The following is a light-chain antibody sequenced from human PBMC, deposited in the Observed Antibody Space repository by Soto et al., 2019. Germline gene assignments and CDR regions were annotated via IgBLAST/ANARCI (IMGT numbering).Light chain of an antibody. CDR3: QQYNSYSPRT. CDR2: DAS. Sequence: DIQMTQSPSSLSASAGDRVTITCRASQTISNYLNWYQHNPGKAPKLLSSDASSLQSGVPSRFRGGGSGTEFTLTIRSLQPDDFATYYCQQYNSYSPRTFGQGTKV. CDR1: QTISNY. V-gene: IGKV1-5*01. J-gene: IGKJ1*01.